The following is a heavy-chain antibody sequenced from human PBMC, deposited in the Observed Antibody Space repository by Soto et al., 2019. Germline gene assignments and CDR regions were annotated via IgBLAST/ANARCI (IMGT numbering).Heavy chain of an antibody. CDR2: VYHSGST. J-gene: IGHJ4*02. V-gene: IGHV4-59*01. CDR1: GGSMRNYY. CDR3: TSSYSTSSSPDY. D-gene: IGHD6-6*01. Sequence: SETLSLTCSVSGGSMRNYYWNWIRQPPGRGLEWIGYVYHSGSTNYNPSLKSRVSMSVDVSRNHFSLTLHSVTAADMAVYFCTSSYSTSSSPDYWGQGTLVTVSS.